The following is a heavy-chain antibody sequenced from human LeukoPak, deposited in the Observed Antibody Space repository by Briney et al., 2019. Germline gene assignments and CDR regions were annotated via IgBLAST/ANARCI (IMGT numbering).Heavy chain of an antibody. CDR3: ARGPIKGGTHGD. J-gene: IGHJ4*02. CDR2: INTDGSST. V-gene: IGHV3-74*01. CDR1: GFTFSSYW. D-gene: IGHD2-15*01. Sequence: PGGSLRLSCAASGFTFSSYWMHWVRQAPGKGLVWVSRINTDGSSTSYADSVKGRFTISRDNAKNTLYLQMNSLRAEDTAVYYCARGPIKGGTHGDWGQGTLVTVSS.